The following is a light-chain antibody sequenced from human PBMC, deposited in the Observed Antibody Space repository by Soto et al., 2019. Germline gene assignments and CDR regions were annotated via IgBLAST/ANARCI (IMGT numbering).Light chain of an antibody. V-gene: IGLV1-44*01. CDR1: SSNIGSNT. J-gene: IGLJ2*01. CDR2: SNN. Sequence: QAVVTQPPSASGTPGQRVTISCSGSSSNIGSNTVSWYQHLPGTAPKLLMYSNNQRPSGVPDRFSGSKSGTSASLVISGLQSEDEADYYCVAWDDSLNGVVFGGGTKLTVL. CDR3: VAWDDSLNGVV.